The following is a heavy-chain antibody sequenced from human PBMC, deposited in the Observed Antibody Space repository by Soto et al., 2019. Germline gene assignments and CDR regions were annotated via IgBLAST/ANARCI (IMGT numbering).Heavy chain of an antibody. Sequence: SETLSLTCSVSGDSINSDNYYWGWIRQPPGKGLEWIGSIYYRGNTYYNPSLKTRVTISVDTSKNQFSLKLSSVTAADTAVYYCARHRQEYLFDYWGQGTLVTVSS. CDR3: ARHRQEYLFDY. J-gene: IGHJ4*02. CDR1: GDSINSDNYY. V-gene: IGHV4-39*07. D-gene: IGHD2-2*01. CDR2: IYYRGNT.